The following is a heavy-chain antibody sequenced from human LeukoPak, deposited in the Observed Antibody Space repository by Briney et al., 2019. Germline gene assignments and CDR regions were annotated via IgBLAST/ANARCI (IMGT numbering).Heavy chain of an antibody. D-gene: IGHD4-23*01. J-gene: IGHJ4*02. CDR1: GFTFSSYA. V-gene: IGHV3-23*01. Sequence: GGSLRLSCVASGFTFSSYAMSWVRQAPGKGLEWVSAISESGGNTYYADSVKGRFAISRDNSKNTLYLQMNSLRAEDTAVYYCAKGLLYGGNFGVFDYWGQGALVTVSS. CDR2: ISESGGNT. CDR3: AKGLLYGGNFGVFDY.